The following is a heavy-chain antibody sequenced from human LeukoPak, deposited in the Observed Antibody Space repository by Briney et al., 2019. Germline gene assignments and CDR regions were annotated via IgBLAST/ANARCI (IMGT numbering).Heavy chain of an antibody. J-gene: IGHJ6*03. Sequence: PSETLSLTCAVYGGSFSGYYWSWIRQPPGKGLEWIGEINHSGSTNYNPSLKSRVTISVDTSKNQFSLKVRSVTAADTAVYFCARRLGTKNYYKYYMDVWGKGTTVTVSS. CDR2: INHSGST. V-gene: IGHV4-34*01. CDR3: ARRLGTKNYYKYYMDV. CDR1: GGSFSGYY. D-gene: IGHD7-27*01.